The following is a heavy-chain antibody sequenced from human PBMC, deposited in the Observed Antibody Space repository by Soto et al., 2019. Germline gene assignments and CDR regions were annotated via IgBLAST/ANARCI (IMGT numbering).Heavy chain of an antibody. CDR3: ARESGIRYYYYGMDV. Sequence: EVQLVESGGGLVKPGGSLRLSCAASGFTFSSYSMNWVRQAPGKGLEWVSSISSSSSYIYYADSVKGRFTISRDNAKNSLYLQMNSPRAEDTAVYYCARESGIRYYYYGMDVWGQGTTVTVSS. CDR2: ISSSSSYI. V-gene: IGHV3-21*01. D-gene: IGHD3-10*01. J-gene: IGHJ6*02. CDR1: GFTFSSYS.